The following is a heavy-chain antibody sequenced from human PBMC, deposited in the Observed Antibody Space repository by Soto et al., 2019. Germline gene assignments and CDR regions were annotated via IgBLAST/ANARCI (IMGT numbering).Heavy chain of an antibody. CDR1: GGSFSGYY. CDR2: INHTGNT. J-gene: IGHJ4*02. Sequence: PSETLSLTCAVYGGSFSGYYWTWIRQPPGTGLEWIGEINHTGNTYFNPSLRSRVTISVDTSKNQFSMRLTSVTAADTAVYYCARPDSSSWAAPFGSWGQGTLVTVSP. D-gene: IGHD6-13*01. V-gene: IGHV4-34*01. CDR3: ARPDSSSWAAPFGS.